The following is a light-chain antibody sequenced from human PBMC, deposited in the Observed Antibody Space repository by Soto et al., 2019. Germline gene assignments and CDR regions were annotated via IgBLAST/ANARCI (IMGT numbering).Light chain of an antibody. J-gene: IGKJ1*01. CDR3: QHYNSYAEA. Sequence: DIQMTQSPSTLSGSVGDRVTITCRASQTISSWLAWYQQKPGQAPTLLIYKAATLKSGVPSRFSGSGSGTGFSLTINSLQPDEFATYYFQHYNSYAEAFGQGTKGVLK. V-gene: IGKV1-5*03. CDR1: QTISSW. CDR2: KAA.